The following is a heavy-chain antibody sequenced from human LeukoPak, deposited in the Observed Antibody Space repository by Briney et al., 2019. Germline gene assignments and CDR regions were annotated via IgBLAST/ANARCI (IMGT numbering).Heavy chain of an antibody. V-gene: IGHV3-23*01. CDR1: GFTFSSYA. J-gene: IGHJ4*02. CDR3: AKHQWLVEEYYFDY. D-gene: IGHD6-19*01. CDR2: IIGSGGST. Sequence: SGGSLRLSCAASGFTFSSYAMSWVRQAPGKGLEWVSAIIGSGGSTYYADSVKGRFTISRDNSKNTLYLQMNSLRAEDTAVYYCAKHQWLVEEYYFDYWGQGTLDTVST.